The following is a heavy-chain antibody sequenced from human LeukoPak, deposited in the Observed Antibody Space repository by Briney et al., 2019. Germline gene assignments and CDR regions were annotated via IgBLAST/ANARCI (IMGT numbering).Heavy chain of an antibody. J-gene: IGHJ5*02. V-gene: IGHV4-34*01. CDR1: GGSISSYY. D-gene: IGHD1-26*01. Sequence: PSETLSLTCTVSGGSISSYYWSWIRQPPGKGLEWIGEINHSGSTNYNPSLKSRVTISVDTSKNQFSLKLSSVTAADTAVYYCARGVVGADHNWFDPWGQGTLVTVSS. CDR2: INHSGST. CDR3: ARGVVGADHNWFDP.